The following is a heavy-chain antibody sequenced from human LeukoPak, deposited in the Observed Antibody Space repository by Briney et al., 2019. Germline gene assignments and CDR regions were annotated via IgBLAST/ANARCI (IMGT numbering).Heavy chain of an antibody. D-gene: IGHD1-26*01. CDR1: GGTFSSYA. Sequence: EASVKVSCKASGGTFSSYAISWVRQAPGQGLEWMGGIIPIFGTANYAQKLQGRVTMTTDTSTSTAYMELRSLRSDDTAVYYCARDGGGSYFHAFDIWGQGTMVTVSS. CDR2: IIPIFGTA. J-gene: IGHJ3*02. CDR3: ARDGGGSYFHAFDI. V-gene: IGHV1-69*05.